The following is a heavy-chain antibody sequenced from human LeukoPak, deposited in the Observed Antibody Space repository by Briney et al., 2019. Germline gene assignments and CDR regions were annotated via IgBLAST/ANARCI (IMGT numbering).Heavy chain of an antibody. CDR2: IRYDGSNK. CDR3: AAPGVPAATYYFDY. D-gene: IGHD2-2*01. CDR1: GFPFSTYG. J-gene: IGHJ4*02. Sequence: GGSLRLSCAASGFPFSTYGMHWVRQAPGKGLEWVAFIRYDGSNKYYADSVKGRFTISRDNSKNTVYLQMNSLRAEDTAVYYCAAPGVPAATYYFDYWGQGTLVTVSS. V-gene: IGHV3-30*02.